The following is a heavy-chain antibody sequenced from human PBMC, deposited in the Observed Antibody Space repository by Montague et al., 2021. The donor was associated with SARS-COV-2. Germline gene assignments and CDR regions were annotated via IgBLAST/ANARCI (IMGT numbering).Heavy chain of an antibody. Sequence: SETLSLTCAVYGGSFSGYYWNWIRQPPGKGLEWIGSIYYSGSTYYNPSHKSRVTISVDTSKNQFSLKLNSVTAADTAVYYCARDPSRQLLLYPVGDYYYGMDVWGQGTTVPVSS. J-gene: IGHJ6*02. V-gene: IGHV4-34*01. CDR1: GGSFSGYY. CDR2: IYYSGST. CDR3: ARDPSRQLLLYPVGDYYYGMDV. D-gene: IGHD2-2*02.